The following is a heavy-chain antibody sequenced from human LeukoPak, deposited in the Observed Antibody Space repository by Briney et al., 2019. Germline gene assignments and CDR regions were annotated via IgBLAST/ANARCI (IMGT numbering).Heavy chain of an antibody. Sequence: GGSLRLSCAASGFTFSDYYMSWIRQAPGKGLEWVSYISSSGSTIYYADSVKGRFTISRDNAKNSLYLQMNSLRAEDTAVYYCAKDDTTIFGVANHWGQGTLVTVSS. J-gene: IGHJ5*02. CDR1: GFTFSDYY. CDR3: AKDDTTIFGVANH. D-gene: IGHD3-3*01. V-gene: IGHV3-11*04. CDR2: ISSSGSTI.